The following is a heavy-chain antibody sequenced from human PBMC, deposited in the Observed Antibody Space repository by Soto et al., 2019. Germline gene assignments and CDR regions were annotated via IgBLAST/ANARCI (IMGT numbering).Heavy chain of an antibody. V-gene: IGHV1-46*01. J-gene: IGHJ6*02. CDR3: ARLSPRYYHYGMDV. CDR2: INPSGGST. Sequence: ASVKVSCKASGYPFTSYYVHWVRQAPGQGLEWMGIINPSGGSTSYAQKFQGRVTMTRDTSTSTVYMEVSSLRSEDTAVYYCARLSPRYYHYGMDVWRQGTTVTVSS. D-gene: IGHD3-16*02. CDR1: GYPFTSYY.